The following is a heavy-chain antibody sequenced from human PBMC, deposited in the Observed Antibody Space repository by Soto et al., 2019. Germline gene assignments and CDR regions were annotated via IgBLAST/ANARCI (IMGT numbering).Heavy chain of an antibody. J-gene: IGHJ5*02. V-gene: IGHV3-74*01. CDR3: ARASGTSGWYWVFFP. CDR1: GFTFSSYW. Sequence: GGSLRLSCAASGFTFSSYWMHWGRQAPGKGLVWVSRINSDGSSTSYADSVKGRFTISRDNAKNTLYLQMNSLRAEDTAVYYCARASGTSGWYWVFFPWGQGTLVTVSS. D-gene: IGHD6-19*01. CDR2: INSDGSST.